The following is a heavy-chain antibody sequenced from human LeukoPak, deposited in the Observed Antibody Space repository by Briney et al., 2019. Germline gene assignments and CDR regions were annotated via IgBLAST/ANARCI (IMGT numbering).Heavy chain of an antibody. V-gene: IGHV3-74*01. CDR3: AKKTYYDFWSGYSYFDY. J-gene: IGHJ4*02. CDR1: GFTFSSYW. CDR2: ISGDGRNI. D-gene: IGHD3-3*01. Sequence: GGSLRLSCVASGFTFSSYWMHWVRQDPRKGLVWVSRISGDGRNINYADSVRGRFTISRDNAKNTLYLQMNSLRAEDTAVYYCAKKTYYDFWSGYSYFDYWGQGTLVTVSS.